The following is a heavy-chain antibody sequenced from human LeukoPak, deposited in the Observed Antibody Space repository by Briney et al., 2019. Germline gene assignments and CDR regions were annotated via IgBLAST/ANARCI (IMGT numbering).Heavy chain of an antibody. J-gene: IGHJ6*02. V-gene: IGHV1-18*01. Sequence: ASVKVSCKASGYTFTSYGISWVRQAPGQGLEWMGWISAYNGNTNYAQKLQGRVTMTTDTSTSTAYIELRSLRSDDTAVYYCARGYCSSTSCSDYYYYGMDVWGQGTTVTVSS. D-gene: IGHD2-2*01. CDR1: GYTFTSYG. CDR2: ISAYNGNT. CDR3: ARGYCSSTSCSDYYYYGMDV.